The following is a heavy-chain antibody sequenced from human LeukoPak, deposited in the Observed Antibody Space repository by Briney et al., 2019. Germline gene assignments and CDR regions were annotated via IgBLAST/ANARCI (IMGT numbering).Heavy chain of an antibody. J-gene: IGHJ4*02. CDR2: IIPILGIA. Sequence: EASVKVSCKASGGTFSSYAISWVRQAPGQGLEWMGRIIPILGIANYAQKFQGRVTITADKSTSTAYMELSSLRSEDTAVYYCARSGIAVAGTGYSDYWGQGTLVTVSS. V-gene: IGHV1-69*04. CDR3: ARSGIAVAGTGYSDY. D-gene: IGHD6-19*01. CDR1: GGTFSSYA.